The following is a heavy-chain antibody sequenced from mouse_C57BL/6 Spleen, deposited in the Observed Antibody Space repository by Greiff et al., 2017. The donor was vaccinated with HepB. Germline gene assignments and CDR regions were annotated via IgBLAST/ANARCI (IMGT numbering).Heavy chain of an antibody. D-gene: IGHD2-3*01. J-gene: IGHJ4*01. CDR1: GYTFTDYE. CDR2: IDPETGGT. CDR3: TRVDGYSHYAMDY. Sequence: QVQLQQSGAELVRPGASVTLSCKASGYTFTDYEMHWVKQTPVHGLEWIGAIDPETGGTAYNQKFKGKAILTADKSSSTAYMELRSLTSEDSAVYYCTRVDGYSHYAMDYWGQGTSGTVSS. V-gene: IGHV1-15*01.